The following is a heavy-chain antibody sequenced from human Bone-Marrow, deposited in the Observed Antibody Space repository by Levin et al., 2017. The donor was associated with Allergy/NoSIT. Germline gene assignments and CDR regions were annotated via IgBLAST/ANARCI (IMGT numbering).Heavy chain of an antibody. CDR1: GFTFSSYS. D-gene: IGHD6-19*01. Sequence: PGGSLRLSCAASGFTFSSYSMNWVRQAPGKGLEWVSYIGSSTTYIYYADSVKGRFTISRDNAKNSLYLQMNSLRAEDTAVYYCARASSGWYWGDAFDIWGQGTLVTVSS. CDR2: IGSSTTYI. J-gene: IGHJ3*02. V-gene: IGHV3-21*01. CDR3: ARASSGWYWGDAFDI.